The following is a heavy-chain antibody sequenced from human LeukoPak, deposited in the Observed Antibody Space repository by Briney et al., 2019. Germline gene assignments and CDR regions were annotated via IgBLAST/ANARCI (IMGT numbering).Heavy chain of an antibody. V-gene: IGHV7-4-1*02. CDR2: INTKTGTP. D-gene: IGHD4-11*01. CDR3: ARRSPTADAFDI. Sequence: GASVKVSCKASGYSFSRNAINWVRQAPGQGLEWMGWINTKTGTPTYAQGVTGRFVFSLDISVSTAYLQISSLKAEDSAIYYCARRSPTADAFDIWGQGTMVTVSS. J-gene: IGHJ3*02. CDR1: GYSFSRNA.